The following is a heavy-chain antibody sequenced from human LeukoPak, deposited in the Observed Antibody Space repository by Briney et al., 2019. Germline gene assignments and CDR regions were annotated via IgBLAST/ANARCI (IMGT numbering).Heavy chain of an antibody. V-gene: IGHV1-24*01. CDR2: FDPEDGET. CDR1: GYTLTELS. Sequence: GASVKVSCKVSGYTLTELSMHWVRQAPGKGLEWMGGFDPEDGETIYAQKFQGRVTVTEDTSTDTAYMELSSLRSEDTAVYYCATDQDDFWSGGSYDWGQGTLVTVSS. CDR3: ATDQDDFWSGGSYD. D-gene: IGHD3-3*01. J-gene: IGHJ4*02.